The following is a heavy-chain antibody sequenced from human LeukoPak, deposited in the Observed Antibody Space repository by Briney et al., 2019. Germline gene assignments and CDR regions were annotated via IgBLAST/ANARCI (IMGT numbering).Heavy chain of an antibody. CDR3: ARTVGRWRQTD. CDR2: IYYSGST. CDR1: GGSISSYY. V-gene: IGHV4-59*01. Sequence: KTSETLSLTCTVSGGSISSYYWSWIRQPPGKGLEWIGYIYYSGSTNYNPSLKSRVTISVDTSKNQFSLKLSSVTAADTAVYYCARTVGRWRQTDWGQGTLVTVSS. D-gene: IGHD5-24*01. J-gene: IGHJ4*02.